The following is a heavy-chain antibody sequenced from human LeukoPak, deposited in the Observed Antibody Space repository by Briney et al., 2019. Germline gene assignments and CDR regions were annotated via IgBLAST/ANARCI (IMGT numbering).Heavy chain of an antibody. CDR3: AELGITMIGGV. CDR1: GFTFSSYE. V-gene: IGHV3-48*03. J-gene: IGHJ6*04. D-gene: IGHD3-10*02. Sequence: GGSLRLSCAASGFTFSSYEMNWVRQAPGKGLGWVSYISSSGSTIYYADSVKGPFPTSRDNAKHSLYLQMNSLRAEDTAVYYCAELGITMIGGVWGKGTTVTISS. CDR2: ISSSGSTI.